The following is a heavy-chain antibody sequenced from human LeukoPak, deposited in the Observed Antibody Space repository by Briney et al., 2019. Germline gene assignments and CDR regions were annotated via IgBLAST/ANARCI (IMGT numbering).Heavy chain of an antibody. J-gene: IGHJ3*02. CDR1: GFTFSSYA. CDR2: VSRSGGST. D-gene: IGHD4-23*01. CDR3: AKDPTGDYVGAFEI. Sequence: GGSLRLSCAASGFTFSSYAMSWVRQAPGKGLDWVSAVSRSGGSTYYADSVKGRFTISRDSSTNTLYLQMVNLRAEDSAIYYCAKDPTGDYVGAFEIWGQGTMVTVSS. V-gene: IGHV3-23*01.